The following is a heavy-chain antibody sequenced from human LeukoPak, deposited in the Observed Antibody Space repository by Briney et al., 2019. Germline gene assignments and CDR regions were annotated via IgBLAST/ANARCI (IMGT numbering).Heavy chain of an antibody. Sequence: SQTLSLTCAISGDSVSSNSAVWNWIRQSPSRGLEWLGRTYYKSKWSSDFAISVKSRITINPDTSKNQFSLHLSSVTPEDTAVYYCARGDIALDYWGQGTLVTVSS. V-gene: IGHV6-1*01. CDR3: ARGDIALDY. CDR2: TYYKSKWSS. D-gene: IGHD5-12*01. J-gene: IGHJ4*02. CDR1: GDSVSSNSAV.